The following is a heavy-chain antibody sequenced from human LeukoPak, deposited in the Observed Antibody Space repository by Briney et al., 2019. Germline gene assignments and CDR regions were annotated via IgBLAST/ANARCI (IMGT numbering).Heavy chain of an antibody. Sequence: SVKVSCKASGGTFSSYAISWVRQAPGQGLEWMGGIIPIFGTANYAQKFQGRVTITADESTSTAFMELSSLRSEDTAVYYCASLDCSGGSCYSLYYYMDVWGKGTTVTVSS. V-gene: IGHV1-69*13. CDR2: IIPIFGTA. CDR3: ASLDCSGGSCYSLYYYMDV. CDR1: GGTFSSYA. D-gene: IGHD2-15*01. J-gene: IGHJ6*03.